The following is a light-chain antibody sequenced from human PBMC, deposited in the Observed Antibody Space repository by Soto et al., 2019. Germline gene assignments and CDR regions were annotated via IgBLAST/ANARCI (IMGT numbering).Light chain of an antibody. V-gene: IGKV3-15*01. CDR3: QQYNNWPPDT. CDR1: QSVSSN. J-gene: IGKJ5*01. CDR2: GAS. Sequence: EILMTQSPATLSVSPGERATLSSRARQSVSSNLAWYQQKPGQAPRLLIYGASTRATGIPARFSGSGSGTEFTLTISSLQSEDFAVYYCQQYNNWPPDTFGQGTRLEIK.